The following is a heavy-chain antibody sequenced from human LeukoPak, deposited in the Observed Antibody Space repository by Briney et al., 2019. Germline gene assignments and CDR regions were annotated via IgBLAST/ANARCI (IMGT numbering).Heavy chain of an antibody. D-gene: IGHD6-13*01. CDR2: ISGSGGST. CDR1: GFTFSSYA. Sequence: GGSLRLSCAASGFTFSSYAMSWVRQAPGKGLEWVSAISGSGGSTYYADSVKGRFTISRDNSKNTLYLQMNSLRAEDTAVYYCAKSRGSSSWYAGDYWGQGTLVTASS. V-gene: IGHV3-23*01. CDR3: AKSRGSSSWYAGDY. J-gene: IGHJ4*02.